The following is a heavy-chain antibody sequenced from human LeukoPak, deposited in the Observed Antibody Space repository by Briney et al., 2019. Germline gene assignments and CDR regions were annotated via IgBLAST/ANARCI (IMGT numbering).Heavy chain of an antibody. D-gene: IGHD4-23*01. CDR2: ISGSGGNT. CDR3: AKLVTHFDY. CDR1: GFTFSSYA. V-gene: IGHV3-23*01. J-gene: IGHJ4*02. Sequence: WGSLRLSCAASGFTFSSYAMSWVRQAPGKGLEWVSSISGSGGNTSYADSVKGRFTISRDNSKNTLYMQMNSLRAEDTAVYYCAKLVTHFDYWGQGTLVTVSS.